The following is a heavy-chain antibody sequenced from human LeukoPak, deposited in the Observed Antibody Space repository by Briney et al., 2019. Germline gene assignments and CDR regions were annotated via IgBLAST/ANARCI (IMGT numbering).Heavy chain of an antibody. D-gene: IGHD5-12*01. CDR3: ARLGGGWLQPAYNWFDP. V-gene: IGHV4-59*08. CDR1: GGSFSGYY. Sequence: PSETLSLTCAVYGGSFSGYYWSWIRQPPGKGLEWIGYIYYSGSTNYNPSLKSRVTISVDTSKNQFSLKLSSVTAADTAVYYCARLGGGWLQPAYNWFDPWGQGTLVTVSS. J-gene: IGHJ5*02. CDR2: IYYSGST.